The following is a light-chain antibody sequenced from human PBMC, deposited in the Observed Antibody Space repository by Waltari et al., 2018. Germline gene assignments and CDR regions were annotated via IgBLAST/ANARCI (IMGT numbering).Light chain of an antibody. CDR3: AAWDDSLSRWL. CDR2: RNN. V-gene: IGLV1-47*01. CDR1: SPNTGRNY. J-gene: IGLJ3*02. Sequence: QSVLPQPPSASGTPGQRVTIPCSGRSPNTGRNYVYWYQHVPDAAPKLLIYRNNQRPSGVPDRFSGSKSGTSASLAISGLRSEDEADYYCAAWDDSLSRWLLGGGTKLTVL.